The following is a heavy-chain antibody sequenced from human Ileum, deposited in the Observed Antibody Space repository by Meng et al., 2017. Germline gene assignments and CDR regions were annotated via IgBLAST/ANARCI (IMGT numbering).Heavy chain of an antibody. Sequence: GESLKISCAGSGFSFNQAWVSWVRQAPGKGLEWVGRIKSYTDGATTDYAAPVKGRFTISRDDSKNTVFLQMNSLKTEDTAVYYCVSSWVDPWGKGTWSPSPQ. CDR1: GFSFNQAW. V-gene: IGHV3-15*01. CDR2: IKSYTDGATT. J-gene: IGHJ5*02. CDR3: VSSWVDP.